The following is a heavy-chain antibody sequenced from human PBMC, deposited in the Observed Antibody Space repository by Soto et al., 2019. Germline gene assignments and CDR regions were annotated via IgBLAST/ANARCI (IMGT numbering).Heavy chain of an antibody. J-gene: IGHJ4*02. CDR1: GYTFTSYA. D-gene: IGHD3-22*01. V-gene: IGHV1-58*02. Sequence: SVKVSCKASGYTFTSYAMQWVRQARGQRLEWIGWIVVGSGNTNYAQKFQERVTITRDMSTSTAYMELSSLRSEDTAVYYCAAAVYDSSGYSVWGQGTLVPVSS. CDR2: IVVGSGNT. CDR3: AAAVYDSSGYSV.